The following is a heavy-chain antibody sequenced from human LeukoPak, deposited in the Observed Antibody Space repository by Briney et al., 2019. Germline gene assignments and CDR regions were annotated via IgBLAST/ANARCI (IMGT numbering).Heavy chain of an antibody. V-gene: IGHV1-2*02. CDR2: INPNSGGT. CDR1: GYTFTGYY. D-gene: IGHD6-13*01. CDR3: ARGRGRIAAAGTIGY. J-gene: IGHJ4*02. Sequence: ASVTVSFKASGYTFTGYYMHWVRQAPGQGLEWMGWINPNSGGTNYAQKFQGRVTMTRDTSISTAYMELSRLRSDDTAVYYCARGRGRIAAAGTIGYWGQGTLVTVSS.